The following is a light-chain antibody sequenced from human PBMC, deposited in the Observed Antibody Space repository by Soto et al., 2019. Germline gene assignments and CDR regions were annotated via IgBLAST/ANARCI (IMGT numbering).Light chain of an antibody. V-gene: IGKV3-15*01. CDR3: QQYDEWSIT. Sequence: EKVMTQSPATLSVSPGERATLSCRASQNVKTRLAWYQQKPGQAPRLLIYDAFTRATGIPARLSGSASGTELTLTISSLQSEDFAVYYCQQYDEWSITFDGGNKVEIK. J-gene: IGKJ4*01. CDR1: QNVKTR. CDR2: DAF.